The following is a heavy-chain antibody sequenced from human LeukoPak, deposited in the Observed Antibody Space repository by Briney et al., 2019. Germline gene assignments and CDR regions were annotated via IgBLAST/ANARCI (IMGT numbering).Heavy chain of an antibody. CDR2: INHSGST. Sequence: SETLSLTCAVYGGSFSDYYWSWIRQPPGKGLEWIAEINHSGSTNYNPSLKSRVTISVDTSKNQFSLKLSSVTAADTAVYYCATPMWFPRRDYYMDVWGKGTTVTVSS. CDR1: GGSFSDYY. J-gene: IGHJ6*03. D-gene: IGHD2-21*01. V-gene: IGHV4-34*01. CDR3: ATPMWFPRRDYYMDV.